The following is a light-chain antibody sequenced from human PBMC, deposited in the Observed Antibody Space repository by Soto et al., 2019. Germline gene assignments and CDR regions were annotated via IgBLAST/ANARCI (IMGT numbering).Light chain of an antibody. CDR1: QSVRSRY. V-gene: IGKV3-20*01. CDR2: DAS. CDR3: QQYGSSVT. Sequence: DIVLTQSPGTLSLSPGERATLSCRASQSVRSRYLAWYQQKAGQAPRLLIYDASRRATGIPDRLSGSGSGTDFTLTISRLEPEDFAVYYCQQYGSSVTFGGGTKVETK. J-gene: IGKJ4*01.